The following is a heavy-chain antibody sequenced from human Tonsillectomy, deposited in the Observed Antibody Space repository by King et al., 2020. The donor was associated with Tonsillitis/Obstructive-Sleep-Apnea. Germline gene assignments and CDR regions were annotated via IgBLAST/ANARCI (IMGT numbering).Heavy chain of an antibody. CDR2: ISWNSGST. Sequence: VQLVESGGGLVQPGRSLRLSCVASGFTFEDYAMYWVRQAPGKGLEWVSGISWNSGSTVYADSVKGRFTISRDNGKNSLHLQVNSLRPEDTALYSCTKAMINDVSGTPGDAFDIWGQGTMVTVS. D-gene: IGHD1-1*01. V-gene: IGHV3-9*01. J-gene: IGHJ3*02. CDR1: GFTFEDYA. CDR3: TKAMINDVSGTPGDAFDI.